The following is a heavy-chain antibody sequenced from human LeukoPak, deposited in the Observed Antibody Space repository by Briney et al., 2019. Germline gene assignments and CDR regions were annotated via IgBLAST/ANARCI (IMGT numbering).Heavy chain of an antibody. Sequence: PGGSLRLSCVASGFTFSGYAMSWVRQAPGKGLEWVSAISGSGGSTYYADSVKGRFTISRDNSKNTLYLQMNSLRAEDTAGYYWGKAGGGGEWIQLWFRDYYYYYGMDVWGQGTTVTVSS. D-gene: IGHD5-18*01. J-gene: IGHJ6*02. CDR3: GKAGGGGEWIQLWFRDYYYYYGMDV. CDR2: ISGSGGST. V-gene: IGHV3-23*01. CDR1: GFTFSGYA.